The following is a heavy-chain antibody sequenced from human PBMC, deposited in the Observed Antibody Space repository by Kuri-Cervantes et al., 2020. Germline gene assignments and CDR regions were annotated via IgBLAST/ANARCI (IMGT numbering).Heavy chain of an antibody. CDR3: ARPIWLRGEGYFDY. D-gene: IGHD5-12*01. CDR2: IYPGDSDT. J-gene: IGHJ4*02. V-gene: IGHV5-51*01. CDR1: GYSFTSYW. Sequence: GGSLRLSCKGSGYSFTSYWIGWVRQMPGKGLEWMGIIYPGDSDTRYSPSFQGQVTISADKSISTAYLQWSSLKASDTAMYYCARPIWLRGEGYFDYWGQGTLVTVSS.